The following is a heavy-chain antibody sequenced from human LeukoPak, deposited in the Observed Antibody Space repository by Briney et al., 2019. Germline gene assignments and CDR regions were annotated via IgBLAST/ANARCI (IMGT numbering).Heavy chain of an antibody. CDR2: IYSGGNT. D-gene: IGHD3-10*01. V-gene: IGHV3-53*01. J-gene: IGHJ4*02. CDR1: GFTVSSNY. Sequence: GGSLRLSCAASGFTVSSNYMSWVRQAPGKGLEWVSVIYSGGNTYYADSVKGRFTISRDNAKNSLYLQMNSLRAEDTAVYYCAREGSFGEQLGNFDYWGQGTLVTVSS. CDR3: AREGSFGEQLGNFDY.